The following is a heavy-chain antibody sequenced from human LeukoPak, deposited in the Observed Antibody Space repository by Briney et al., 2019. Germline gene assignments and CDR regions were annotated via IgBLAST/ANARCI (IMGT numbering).Heavy chain of an antibody. CDR2: ISSSGSTI. V-gene: IGHV3-48*03. Sequence: GGSLRLSCAASGFTFSSYEMNWVRQAPGKGLEWVSYISSSGSTIYYADSVKGRFTISRDNAKTSLYLQMNSLRADDTAVHYCAELGITMIGGVWGKGTTVTISS. J-gene: IGHJ6*03. CDR1: GFTFSSYE. CDR3: AELGITMIGGV. D-gene: IGHD3-10*02.